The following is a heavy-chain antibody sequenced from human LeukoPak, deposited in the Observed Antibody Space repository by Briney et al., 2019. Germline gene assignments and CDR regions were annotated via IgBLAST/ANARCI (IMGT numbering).Heavy chain of an antibody. CDR1: GFTFSSYG. Sequence: GGSLRLSCAASGFTFSSYGMHWVRQAPGKGLEWVAVISYDGSNKYYADSVKGRFTISRDNSKNTLYLQMNSLRAEDTAVYYCAKGSRWDLTRLFDNWGQGTLVIVSS. D-gene: IGHD1-26*01. CDR3: AKGSRWDLTRLFDN. V-gene: IGHV3-30*18. J-gene: IGHJ4*02. CDR2: ISYDGSNK.